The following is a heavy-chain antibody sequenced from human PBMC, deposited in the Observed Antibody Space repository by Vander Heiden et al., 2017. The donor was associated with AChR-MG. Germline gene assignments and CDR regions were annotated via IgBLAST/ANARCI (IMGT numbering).Heavy chain of an antibody. J-gene: IGHJ4*02. CDR1: GYRFTSYC. Sequence: EVQLVQSGAEVKKPGESLRISCKGSGYRFTSYCISWVRQMSGKGLEWMGRIDPSDYYTNYRPSCQGHVTISADRSISTAYRQWRSLKPSDTAIYYCPRMRYFYGGNCQDENYDYWVRGSLMALSS. CDR3: PRMRYFYGGNCQDENYDY. D-gene: IGHD2-21*01. CDR2: IDPSDYYT. V-gene: IGHV5-10-1*03.